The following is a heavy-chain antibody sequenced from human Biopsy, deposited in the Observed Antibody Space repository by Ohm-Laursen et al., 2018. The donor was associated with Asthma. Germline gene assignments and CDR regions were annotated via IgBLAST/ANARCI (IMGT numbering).Heavy chain of an antibody. CDR2: ISYDGSNK. CDR3: ASQSSGPDFWSGYYYFDY. CDR1: GFTFSSYG. D-gene: IGHD3-3*01. J-gene: IGHJ4*02. V-gene: IGHV3-30*03. Sequence: SLRLCCAASGFTFSSYGMHWVRQAPGKGLEWVAVISYDGSNKYYADSVKDRFTISRDNSKNTPYLQMNNLRAEDTAVYYCASQSSGPDFWSGYYYFDYWGQGTLVTVSS.